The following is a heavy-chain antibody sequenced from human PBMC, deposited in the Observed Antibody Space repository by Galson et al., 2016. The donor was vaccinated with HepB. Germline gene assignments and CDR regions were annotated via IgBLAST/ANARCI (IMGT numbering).Heavy chain of an antibody. D-gene: IGHD6-13*01. CDR3: AKPRSSGWYEFDY. CDR2: IKQDGSEK. J-gene: IGHJ4*02. V-gene: IGHV3-7*03. CDR1: RFTFSDNW. Sequence: SLRLSCAASRFTFSDNWMNWVRQAPGRGLEWVANIKQDGSEKNYVDSVKGRFIISRDNAKNSLYLQMNSLRAEDTAIYYCAKPRSSGWYEFDYWGQGTLVTVSS.